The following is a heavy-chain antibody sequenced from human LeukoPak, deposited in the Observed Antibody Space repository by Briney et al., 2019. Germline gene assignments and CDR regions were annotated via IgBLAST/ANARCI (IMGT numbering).Heavy chain of an antibody. Sequence: GGSLRLSCAASGFTFSSYGMSWVRQAPGKGLEWVSAISGSGGSTYYADSVKGRSTISRDNSKNTLYLQMNSLRAEDTAAYYCAKDRGVVVIHHYFDYWGQGTLVTVSS. V-gene: IGHV3-23*01. CDR2: ISGSGGST. J-gene: IGHJ4*02. CDR1: GFTFSSYG. CDR3: AKDRGVVVIHHYFDY. D-gene: IGHD3-22*01.